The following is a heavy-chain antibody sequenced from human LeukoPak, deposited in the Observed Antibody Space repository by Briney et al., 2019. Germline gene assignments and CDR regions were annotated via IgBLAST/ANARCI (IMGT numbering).Heavy chain of an antibody. V-gene: IGHV3-7*04. Sequence: GGSLRLSCAASGFTFSSYWMSWVRQAPGKGLEWVANIKQDGSEKYYVDSVKGRFTVSRDNAKNSLYLQMNSLRAEDTAVYYCARVYDFWSGYYRDYWGQGTLVTVS. J-gene: IGHJ4*02. CDR3: ARVYDFWSGYYRDY. D-gene: IGHD3-3*01. CDR2: IKQDGSEK. CDR1: GFTFSSYW.